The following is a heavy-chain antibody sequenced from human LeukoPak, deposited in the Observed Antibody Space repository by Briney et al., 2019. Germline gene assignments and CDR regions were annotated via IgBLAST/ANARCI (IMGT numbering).Heavy chain of an antibody. CDR1: GYTFTRYA. CDR2: ISAYNGNT. D-gene: IGHD1-26*01. V-gene: IGHV1-18*01. Sequence: ASVKVSCKASGYTFTRYAMHWVRQAPGQGLEWMGWISAYNGNTNYAQKLQGRVTMTTDTSTSTAYMELRSLRSDDTAVYYCARGTVGTSDAYYFDYWGQGTLVTVSS. CDR3: ARGTVGTSDAYYFDY. J-gene: IGHJ4*02.